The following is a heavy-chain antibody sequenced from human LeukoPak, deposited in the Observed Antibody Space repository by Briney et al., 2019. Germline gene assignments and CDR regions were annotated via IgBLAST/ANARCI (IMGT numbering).Heavy chain of an antibody. CDR1: GGSISSGGYY. CDR2: IYYSGST. V-gene: IGHV4-31*03. CDR3: ARESRYSNYGGYYFDY. Sequence: SETLSLTCTVSGGSISSGGYYWSWIRQHPGKGLEWIGYIYYSGSTYYNPSLKSRVTISVDTSKNQFSLKLSSVTAADTAVYYCARESRYSNYGGYYFDYWGQGTLVTVSS. D-gene: IGHD4-11*01. J-gene: IGHJ4*02.